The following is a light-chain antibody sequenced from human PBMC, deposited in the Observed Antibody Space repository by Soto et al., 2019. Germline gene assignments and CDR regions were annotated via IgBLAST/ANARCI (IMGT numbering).Light chain of an antibody. CDR3: QQYGSSPRT. J-gene: IGKJ1*01. Sequence: EIGVTPAPGTPSLSPRERATLSCRASQSVTSSYLAWYHQKPGQAPRLLIYDASSRATGIPDRFSGSGSGTDFTLTISRLEPEDFAVYYCQQYGSSPRTFGQGTKVDIK. CDR2: DAS. V-gene: IGKV3-20*01. CDR1: QSVTSSY.